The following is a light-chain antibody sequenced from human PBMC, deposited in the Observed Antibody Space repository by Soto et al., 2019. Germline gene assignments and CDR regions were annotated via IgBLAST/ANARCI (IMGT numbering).Light chain of an antibody. Sequence: ELVLTQSPATLSLSPGERATLSCRASQSVSSYLAWYQQKPGQAPRLLIYDASNRATGIPARFSGSGSGTDFTLTISSLEPEDFAVYYCQQRSNWPRFTFGPETQVNIK. CDR1: QSVSSY. CDR3: QQRSNWPRFT. V-gene: IGKV3-11*01. J-gene: IGKJ3*01. CDR2: DAS.